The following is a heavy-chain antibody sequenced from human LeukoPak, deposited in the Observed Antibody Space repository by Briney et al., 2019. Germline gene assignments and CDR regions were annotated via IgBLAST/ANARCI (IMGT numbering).Heavy chain of an antibody. CDR2: IIPIFGTA. V-gene: IGHV1-69*01. CDR3: ARLGLKYYYDSSGRTDY. J-gene: IGHJ4*02. CDR1: GGTFSSYA. Sequence: VASVKVSCKASGGTFSSYAISWVRQAPGQGLEWMGGIIPIFGTANYAQKFQGRVTITADESTSTAYMELSSLRSEDTAVYYCARLGLKYYYDSSGRTDYWGQGTLVTVSS. D-gene: IGHD3-22*01.